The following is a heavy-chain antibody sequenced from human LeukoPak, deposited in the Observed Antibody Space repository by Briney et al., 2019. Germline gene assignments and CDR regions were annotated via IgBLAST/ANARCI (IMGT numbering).Heavy chain of an antibody. J-gene: IGHJ4*02. D-gene: IGHD3-22*01. V-gene: IGHV4-59*08. Sequence: SSETLSLTCTVSGGSISSYYWSWIRQPPGKGLEWLGYIYYSGSTNYNPSLKSRVTISVDTSRNQFSLRLTSVTAADTAVYYCARHSVYGSSGYFDPFDYWGQGTLVTVSS. CDR1: GGSISSYY. CDR3: ARHSVYGSSGYFDPFDY. CDR2: IYYSGST.